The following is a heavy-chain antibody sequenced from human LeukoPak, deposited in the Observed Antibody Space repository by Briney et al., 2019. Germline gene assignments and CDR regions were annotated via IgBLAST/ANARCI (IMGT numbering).Heavy chain of an antibody. D-gene: IGHD1-26*01. V-gene: IGHV3-30*03. Sequence: PGGSLRLSCAASGFTFSSYGMHWVRQAPVKGLEWVALISYDGSNKYYADSVKGRFTISRDNSKNTLYLQMNTLRAEDTAVYYCARDGVGATYAYYYYYYMDVWGKGTTVTVSS. CDR3: ARDGVGATYAYYYYYYMDV. CDR1: GFTFSSYG. J-gene: IGHJ6*03. CDR2: ISYDGSNK.